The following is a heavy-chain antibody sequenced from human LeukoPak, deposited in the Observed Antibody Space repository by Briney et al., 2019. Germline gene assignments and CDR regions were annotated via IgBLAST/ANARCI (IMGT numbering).Heavy chain of an antibody. CDR2: ISTSGST. CDR1: GRSIISGNFY. D-gene: IGHD3-22*01. Sequence: SSQTLSLICTVSGRSIISGNFYWSWIRQPAGKGLEWIGRISTSGSTNYNPSLKSRVTISVDTSKNQFPLKLSSVTAADTAVYYCAGPYDSSGYYYNDAFDIWGQGTMVTVSS. J-gene: IGHJ3*02. CDR3: AGPYDSSGYYYNDAFDI. V-gene: IGHV4-61*02.